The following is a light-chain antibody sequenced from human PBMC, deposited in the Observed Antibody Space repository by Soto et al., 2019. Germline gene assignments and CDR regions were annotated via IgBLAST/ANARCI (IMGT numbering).Light chain of an antibody. CDR3: QQLNSYPRT. CDR2: AAS. Sequence: DIQLTQSPSFLAASVGDRVTITCRASQGISSYLAWYQQKPGKAPKLLIYAASTLQSGVPSRFSGSGSGTAFTRTISSLQPDDFATYYCQQLNSYPRTFGQGTKVEIK. CDR1: QGISSY. J-gene: IGKJ1*01. V-gene: IGKV1-9*01.